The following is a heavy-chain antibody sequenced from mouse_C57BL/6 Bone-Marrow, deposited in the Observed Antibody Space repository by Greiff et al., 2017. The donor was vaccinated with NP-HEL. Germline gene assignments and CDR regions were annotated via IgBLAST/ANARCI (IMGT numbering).Heavy chain of an antibody. CDR2: INPGSGGT. J-gene: IGHJ3*01. CDR3: ARSLRWFFAY. CDR1: GYAFTNYL. D-gene: IGHD2-9*01. V-gene: IGHV1-54*01. Sequence: QVHVKQSGAELVRPGTSVKVSCKASGYAFTNYLIEWVKQRPGQGLEWIGVINPGSGGTNYNEKFKGKATLTADKSSSTAYMQLSSLTSEDSAVYFCARSLRWFFAYWGQGTLVTVSA.